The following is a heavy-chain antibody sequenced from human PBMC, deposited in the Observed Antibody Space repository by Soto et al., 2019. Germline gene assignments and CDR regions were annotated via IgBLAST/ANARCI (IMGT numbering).Heavy chain of an antibody. J-gene: IGHJ6*02. CDR2: ISAYNGNT. CDR3: ARDRGSGYTNYYYYGMDV. Sequence: QVQLVQSGAEVKKPGASVKVSCKASGYTFTSYGISWVRQAPGQGLEWMGWISAYNGNTNYAQKLQGRVTMTTDTXTXTXXMELRSLRSDDTAVYYCARDRGSGYTNYYYYGMDVWGQGTTVTVSS. D-gene: IGHD3-3*01. CDR1: GYTFTSYG. V-gene: IGHV1-18*01.